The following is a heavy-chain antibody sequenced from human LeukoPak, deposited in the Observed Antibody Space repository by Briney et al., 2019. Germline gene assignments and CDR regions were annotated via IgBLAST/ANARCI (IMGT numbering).Heavy chain of an antibody. V-gene: IGHV4-38-2*02. CDR3: AKAGAVVVVAAKYFDY. CDR1: GYSISSGNY. CDR2: IYSSGST. D-gene: IGHD2-15*01. Sequence: PSETLSLTCTVSGYSISSGNYWGWIRQPAGKGLEWIGRIYSSGSTNYNPSLKSRVTISVDTSKNQFSLKLSSVTAADTAVYYCAKAGAVVVVAAKYFDYWGQGTLVTVSS. J-gene: IGHJ4*02.